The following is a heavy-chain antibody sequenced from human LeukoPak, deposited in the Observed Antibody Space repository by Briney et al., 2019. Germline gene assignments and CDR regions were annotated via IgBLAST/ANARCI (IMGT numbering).Heavy chain of an antibody. D-gene: IGHD3-22*01. CDR3: ATDLGYYDSSGYYYKWFDH. CDR1: GYTLTELS. V-gene: IGHV1-24*01. CDR2: FDPEDGET. J-gene: IGHJ5*02. Sequence: ASVKVSCKVSGYTLTELSMHWVRQAPGKGLEWMGGFDPEDGETIYAQKFQGRVTVTEDTSTDTAYMELSSLRSEDTAVYYCATDLGYYDSSGYYYKWFDHWGQGTLVTVSS.